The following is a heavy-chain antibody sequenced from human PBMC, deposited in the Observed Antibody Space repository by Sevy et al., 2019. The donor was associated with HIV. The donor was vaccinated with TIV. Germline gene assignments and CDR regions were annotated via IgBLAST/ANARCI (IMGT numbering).Heavy chain of an antibody. CDR3: ARCRVVAADYYFDY. V-gene: IGHV3-7*01. Sequence: GGSLRLSCAASGFTFNSYWMSWVRQAPGKGLEWVANIKQDGSEKYYVDSVKGRFTISRDNSQNSLFLQMNTLRAEDTAVYYCARCRVVAADYYFDYWGRGPLVTVSS. J-gene: IGHJ4*02. CDR1: GFTFNSYW. CDR2: IKQDGSEK. D-gene: IGHD1-26*01.